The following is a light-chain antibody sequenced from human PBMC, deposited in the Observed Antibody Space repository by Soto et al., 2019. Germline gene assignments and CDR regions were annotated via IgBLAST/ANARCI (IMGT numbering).Light chain of an antibody. CDR1: TFNIGGGYD. J-gene: IGLJ2*01. V-gene: IGLV1-47*01. CDR3: AAWDDSLVV. CDR2: RNN. Sequence: QSVLTQPPSVSGAPGQRVTISCSGSTFNIGGGYDVHWYQQLPGRAPKVLIYRNNQRPSGVPDRFSASKSGTSASLAISGLRSEDDADYYCAAWDDSLVVFGGGTKVTVL.